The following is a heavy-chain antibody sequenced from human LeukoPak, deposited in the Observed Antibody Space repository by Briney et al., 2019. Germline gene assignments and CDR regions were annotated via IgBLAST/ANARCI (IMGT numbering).Heavy chain of an antibody. CDR3: AREGFCGGDCPGYFDL. Sequence: GESLRLSCAASGFTFSTYDMHWVRQTTGKSLEWVSAIDTAGGTYYPDSVKGRFTISRENARNSFYLQMNSLRAGDTAVYYCAREGFCGGDCPGYFDLWGRGTLVTVSS. CDR1: GFTFSTYD. J-gene: IGHJ2*01. D-gene: IGHD2-21*02. CDR2: IDTAGGT. V-gene: IGHV3-13*04.